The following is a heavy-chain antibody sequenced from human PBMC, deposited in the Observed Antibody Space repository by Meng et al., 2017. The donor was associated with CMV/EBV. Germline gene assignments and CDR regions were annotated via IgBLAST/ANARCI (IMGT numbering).Heavy chain of an antibody. V-gene: IGHV4-30-4*02. J-gene: IGHJ6*02. Sequence: SDTLSPTFTVSGCSFISCDYYWSSILQPPGKGLESIGYIYYSGSTYYNPSLKSRVTISVDTSKNKFSLKLSSVTAADTAVYYCARDSRSDWLLPHYGMDVWGQGTTVTVSS. CDR1: GCSFISCDYY. D-gene: IGHD3-9*01. CDR2: IYYSGST. CDR3: ARDSRSDWLLPHYGMDV.